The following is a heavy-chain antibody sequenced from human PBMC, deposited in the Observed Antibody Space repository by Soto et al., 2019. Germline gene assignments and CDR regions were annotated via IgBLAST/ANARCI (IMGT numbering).Heavy chain of an antibody. CDR3: ARDRGVHCSGGSCYSGWLDP. Sequence: ASVRVSCKASGYTFTSYGISWVRQAPGQGLEWMGWISAYNGNTNYAQKLQGRVTMTTDTSTSTAYMELRSLRSDDTAVYYCARDRGVHCSGGSCYSGWLDPWGQGTLVTVS. J-gene: IGHJ5*02. CDR1: GYTFTSYG. V-gene: IGHV1-18*04. D-gene: IGHD2-15*01. CDR2: ISAYNGNT.